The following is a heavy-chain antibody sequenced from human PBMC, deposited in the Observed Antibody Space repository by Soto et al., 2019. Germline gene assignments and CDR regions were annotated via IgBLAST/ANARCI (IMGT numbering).Heavy chain of an antibody. J-gene: IGHJ4*02. CDR2: IYYSGST. CDR3: ARQVTTAMVTSWDY. CDR1: GGSISSSSYY. Sequence: PSETLSLTCTVSGGSISSSSYYWGWIRQPPGKGLEWIGSIYYSGSTYYNPSLKSPVTISVDTSKNQFSLKLSSVTAADTAVYYCARQVTTAMVTSWDYWGQGTLVTVSS. D-gene: IGHD5-18*01. V-gene: IGHV4-39*01.